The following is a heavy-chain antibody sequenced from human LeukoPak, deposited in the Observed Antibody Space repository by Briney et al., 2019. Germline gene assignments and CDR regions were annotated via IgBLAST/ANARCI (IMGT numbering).Heavy chain of an antibody. D-gene: IGHD2-21*02. CDR1: GFTFSSHA. J-gene: IGHJ4*02. Sequence: GGSLRLSCAASGFTFSSHAMSWVSQAPGKGLEWVSTISGSGGSTYYANSVKGRFTISRDNSKNTLYLQMNSLRAEDSAVYYCAKDACVGDCNFHFDYWGQGTLVPVSS. CDR3: AKDACVGDCNFHFDY. V-gene: IGHV3-23*01. CDR2: ISGSGGST.